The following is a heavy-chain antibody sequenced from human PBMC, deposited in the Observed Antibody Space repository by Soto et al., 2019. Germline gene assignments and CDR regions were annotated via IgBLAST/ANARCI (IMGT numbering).Heavy chain of an antibody. V-gene: IGHV3-23*04. D-gene: IGHD3-10*01. CDR2: VTGSGGST. Sequence: EVQLAESGGGLVQPGGSLRLSCAATGFTFRNFAMSWVRQAPGKGLEWVSLVTGSGGSTFHAASVKGRFIMSRDNAKDTMYLQMNSLRAEDTAVYYCARAREFSGSGFVYWGQGTLVTVSS. CDR3: ARAREFSGSGFVY. J-gene: IGHJ4*02. CDR1: GFTFRNFA.